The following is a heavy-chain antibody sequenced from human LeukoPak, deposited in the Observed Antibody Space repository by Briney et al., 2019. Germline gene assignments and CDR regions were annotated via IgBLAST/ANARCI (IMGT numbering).Heavy chain of an antibody. J-gene: IGHJ4*02. CDR3: ARVAAQYDSSSAVDY. Sequence: ASVKVSCKASGYTFTSYDMHWVQQAPGQGLEWMGIINPSGGSTSYAQKFQGRVTMTRDTSTSTVYMELSSLRSEDTAVYYCARVAAQYDSSSAVDYWGRGTLVPVSS. CDR1: GYTFTSYD. V-gene: IGHV1-46*01. D-gene: IGHD3-22*01. CDR2: INPSGGST.